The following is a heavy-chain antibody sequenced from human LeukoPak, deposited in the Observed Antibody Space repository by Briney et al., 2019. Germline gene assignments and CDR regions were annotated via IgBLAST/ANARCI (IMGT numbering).Heavy chain of an antibody. J-gene: IGHJ6*03. CDR3: ARVYDSSGYWVPRDYYYMDV. Sequence: GASVKVSCKASGYSFTSYCISWVRQAPGQGLEWMGWISAYNGNTNYAQKLQRRVTMTTDTSTSTAYMQLRRLRSDDTAVYYCARVYDSSGYWVPRDYYYMDVWGKGTTVTISS. CDR2: ISAYNGNT. CDR1: GYSFTSYC. V-gene: IGHV1-18*01. D-gene: IGHD3-22*01.